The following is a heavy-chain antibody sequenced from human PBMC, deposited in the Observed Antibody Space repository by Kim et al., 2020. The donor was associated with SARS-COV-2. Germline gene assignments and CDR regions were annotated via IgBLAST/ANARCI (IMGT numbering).Heavy chain of an antibody. V-gene: IGHV3-53*01. J-gene: IGHJ3*02. CDR3: ARDKEGDYGSGTGGAFDI. Sequence: GRFNISRDNSKNTLYLQMNSLRAEDTAVYYCARDKEGDYGSGTGGAFDIWGQGTMVTVSS. D-gene: IGHD3-10*01.